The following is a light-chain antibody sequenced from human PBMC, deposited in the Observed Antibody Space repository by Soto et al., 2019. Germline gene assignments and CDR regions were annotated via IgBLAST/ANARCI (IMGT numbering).Light chain of an antibody. CDR2: AAS. J-gene: IGKJ2*01. CDR1: QSISSY. V-gene: IGKV1-39*01. CDR3: QQSYSTFMYT. Sequence: DIQMTQSPSSLSASVGDRVTITCRASQSISSYLNWYQQKPGKAPKLLIYAASSLQSGVPSRFSGSGSGTDFTLTISSLQPEDFATCYCQQSYSTFMYTFGQGTKVDIK.